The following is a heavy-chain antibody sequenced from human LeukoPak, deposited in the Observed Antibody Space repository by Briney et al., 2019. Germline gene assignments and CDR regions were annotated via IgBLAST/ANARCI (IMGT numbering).Heavy chain of an antibody. V-gene: IGHV1-8*01. Sequence: ASVKVSCKASGYTFTSYDINWVRQATGQGLEWMGWMNPNSGNTGYAQKFQGRVTMTRNTSISTAYMELSSLRSDDTAVNYCARVVIHGRGLYHFDNWGQGTLVTVSS. CDR3: ARVVIHGRGLYHFDN. J-gene: IGHJ4*02. D-gene: IGHD3-22*01. CDR1: GYTFTSYD. CDR2: MNPNSGNT.